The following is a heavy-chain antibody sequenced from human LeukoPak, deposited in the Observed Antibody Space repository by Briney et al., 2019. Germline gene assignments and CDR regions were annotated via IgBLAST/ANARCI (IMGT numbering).Heavy chain of an antibody. D-gene: IGHD2-2*01. J-gene: IGHJ5*02. V-gene: IGHV1-18*01. Sequence: VASVKVSCKASGYTFTSYGISWVRQAPGQGLEWMGWISAYNGNTNYAQKLQGRVTMTTDTSTSTAYMELRSLRSDDTAVYYCARVTVPRYCSSTSCYRFWFDPWGQGTLVTVSS. CDR3: ARVTVPRYCSSTSCYRFWFDP. CDR2: ISAYNGNT. CDR1: GYTFTSYG.